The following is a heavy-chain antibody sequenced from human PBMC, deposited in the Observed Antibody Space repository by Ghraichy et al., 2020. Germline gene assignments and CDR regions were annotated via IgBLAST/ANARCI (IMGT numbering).Heavy chain of an antibody. J-gene: IGHJ4*02. CDR3: AREKIPYYYDSSGYYEPFDY. CDR2: IIPIFGTA. Sequence: SVKVSCKASGGTFSSYAISWVRQAPGQGLEWMGGIIPIFGTANYAQKFQGRVTITADESTSTAYMELSSLRSEDTAVYYCAREKIPYYYDSSGYYEPFDYWGQGTLVTVSS. CDR1: GGTFSSYA. D-gene: IGHD3-22*01. V-gene: IGHV1-69*13.